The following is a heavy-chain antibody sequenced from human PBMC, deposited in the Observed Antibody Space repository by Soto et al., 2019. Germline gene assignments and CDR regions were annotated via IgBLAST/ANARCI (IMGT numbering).Heavy chain of an antibody. CDR2: TYYRSKWYS. Sequence: QVQLQQSGPGLVKPSQTLSLTCAISGDSVSGNSVTWNWIRQSPSRGLEWLGRTYYRSKWYSDYAVSVKSRVTINPDTSNNQFSLQLNSVTPEDTAVYYCVRLIGNSWLDSWGQGTLVTVSS. CDR1: GDSVSGNSVT. J-gene: IGHJ5*01. CDR3: VRLIGNSWLDS. V-gene: IGHV6-1*01. D-gene: IGHD2-8*01.